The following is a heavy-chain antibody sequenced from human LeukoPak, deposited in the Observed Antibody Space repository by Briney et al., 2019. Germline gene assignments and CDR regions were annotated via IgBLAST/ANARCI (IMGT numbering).Heavy chain of an antibody. Sequence: ASVKVSCKASGYTLTSYGISWVRQAPGQGLEWMGWISAYNGNTNYAQKLQGRVTMTTDTSTSTAYMELSRLTSGDTAVYYCARHHDISTAYSFDPWGQGTLVTVSP. CDR3: ARHHDISTAYSFDP. V-gene: IGHV1-18*01. D-gene: IGHD3-9*01. CDR1: GYTLTSYG. J-gene: IGHJ5*02. CDR2: ISAYNGNT.